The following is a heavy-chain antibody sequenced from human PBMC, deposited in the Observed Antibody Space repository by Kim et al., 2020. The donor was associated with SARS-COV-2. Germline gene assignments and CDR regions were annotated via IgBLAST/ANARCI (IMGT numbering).Heavy chain of an antibody. D-gene: IGHD3-10*01. CDR3: AKAQTPWFGVPYFDY. J-gene: IGHJ4*02. CDR1: GFTFDDYA. V-gene: IGHV3-9*01. CDR2: ISWNSGSI. Sequence: GGSLRLSCAASGFTFDDYAMHWVRQAPGKGLEWVSGISWNSGSIGYADSVKGRFTISRDNAKNSLYLQMNSLRAEDTALYYCAKAQTPWFGVPYFDYWGQGTLVTVSS.